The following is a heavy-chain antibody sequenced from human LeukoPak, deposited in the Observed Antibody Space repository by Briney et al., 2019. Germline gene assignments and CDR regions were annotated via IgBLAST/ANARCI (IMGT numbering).Heavy chain of an antibody. CDR1: GGSVTSYY. CDR2: IYDSGRT. CDR3: ASTTGDY. V-gene: IGHV4-59*08. D-gene: IGHD4-17*01. Sequence: SETLSLTCTVSGGSVTSYYWSWIRQPPGKGLEWIGYIYDSGRTNYNPSLKSRVTISVDTSKNQFSLKLSSVTAADTAVYYCASTTGDYWGQGTLVTVSS. J-gene: IGHJ4*02.